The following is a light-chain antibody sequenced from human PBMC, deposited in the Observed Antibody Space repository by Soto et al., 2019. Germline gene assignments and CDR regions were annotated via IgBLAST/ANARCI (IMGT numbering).Light chain of an antibody. CDR3: QQHYNWPPRT. Sequence: EIVMTNSPATLSVSLWEIATLSCRASQSVNSNLAWYQQKPGQAPRLLIYSASTRATGIPARFSFRGSVTKLILIIISMLSSEFAVFYCQQHYNWPPRTFGGETKVDIK. V-gene: IGKV3D-15*01. CDR1: QSVNSN. J-gene: IGKJ4*02. CDR2: SAS.